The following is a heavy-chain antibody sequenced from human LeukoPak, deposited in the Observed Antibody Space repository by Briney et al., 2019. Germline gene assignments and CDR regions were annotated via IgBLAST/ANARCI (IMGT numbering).Heavy chain of an antibody. J-gene: IGHJ4*02. Sequence: PSETLSLTCAVSGYSISSGYYWGWIRQPPGKGLEWIGSIYHSGSTYYNPSLKSRVTISVDTSKNQFSLKLSSVTAADTAVYYCARHCSSTSCYDYWGQGTLVTVSS. V-gene: IGHV4-38-2*01. CDR2: IYHSGST. CDR1: GYSISSGYY. D-gene: IGHD2-2*01. CDR3: ARHCSSTSCYDY.